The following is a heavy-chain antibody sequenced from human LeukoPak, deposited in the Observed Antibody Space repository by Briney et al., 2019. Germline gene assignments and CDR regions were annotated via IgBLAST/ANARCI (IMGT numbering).Heavy chain of an antibody. Sequence: SETLSLTCTVSGYFSTAYYWGWIRQPPGKGLEWIGSIYHSGSTYYNPSLKSRVTISVDTSKNQFSLKLSSVTAADTAVYYCARVFGEPTIDYWGQGTLVTVSS. CDR1: GYFSTAYY. CDR3: ARVFGEPTIDY. CDR2: IYHSGST. J-gene: IGHJ4*02. D-gene: IGHD3-16*01. V-gene: IGHV4-38-2*02.